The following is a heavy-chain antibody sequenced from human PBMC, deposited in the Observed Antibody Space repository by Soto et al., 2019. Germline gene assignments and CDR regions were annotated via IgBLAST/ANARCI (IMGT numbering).Heavy chain of an antibody. J-gene: IGHJ5*02. Sequence: SETLSLTCAVYGGSFSGYYWSWIRQPPGKGLEWIGEINHSGSTNYNPSLKSRVTISVDRSKNQFSLKLSSVTAADTAVYYCARESSTGNWFDPWGQGTLVTVSS. CDR3: ARESSTGNWFDP. V-gene: IGHV4-34*01. D-gene: IGHD2-2*01. CDR1: GGSFSGYY. CDR2: INHSGST.